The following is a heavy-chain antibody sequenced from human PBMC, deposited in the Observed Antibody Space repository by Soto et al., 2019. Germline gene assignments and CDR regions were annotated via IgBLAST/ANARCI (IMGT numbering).Heavy chain of an antibody. CDR1: GYSFTSYW. Sequence: EVQLVQSGAEVKKPGESLRISCKGSGYSFTSYWISWVRQMPGKGLEWMGRIDPSDSYTNYSPSFQGHVTISADKSISTAYLKWSSLKASDTAMYYCARQDIVVVGPGEGDYWGPGTLVTVSS. CDR3: ARQDIVVVGPGEGDY. V-gene: IGHV5-10-1*03. J-gene: IGHJ4*02. CDR2: IDPSDSYT. D-gene: IGHD2-15*01.